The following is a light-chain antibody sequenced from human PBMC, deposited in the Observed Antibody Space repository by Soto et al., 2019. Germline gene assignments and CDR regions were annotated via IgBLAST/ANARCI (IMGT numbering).Light chain of an antibody. J-gene: IGKJ1*01. V-gene: IGKV1-5*01. Sequence: DIQMTQSPSTLSASVGDRVTITCRASQTIINWLSWYQHKPGKAPKLLIYDASSLESGVPSRFSGSGSGTEFTLTISSLQPDDFATYYCQQYNSYSGTFGQGTKVDIK. CDR3: QQYNSYSGT. CDR1: QTIINW. CDR2: DAS.